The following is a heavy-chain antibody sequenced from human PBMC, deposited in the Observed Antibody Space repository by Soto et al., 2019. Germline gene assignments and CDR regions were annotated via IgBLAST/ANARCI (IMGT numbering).Heavy chain of an antibody. CDR2: IGSGGGT. V-gene: IGHV3-23*01. J-gene: IGHJ4*02. Sequence: EVQLLESGGGLVQPGKSLRLSCAASGFTFSSYAISWVRQAPGKGLEWVSTIGSGGGTHYADSVKGRFIISRDISKNTLYLQMNSLRAEDTALYYCAKRDGQKYFDYWGQGTLVTVSS. CDR3: AKRDGQKYFDY. CDR1: GFTFSSYA.